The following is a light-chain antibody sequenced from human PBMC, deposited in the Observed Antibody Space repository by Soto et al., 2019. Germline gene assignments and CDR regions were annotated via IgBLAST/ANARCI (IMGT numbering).Light chain of an antibody. J-gene: IGKJ1*01. CDR1: HNIYNN. Sequence: DIQMTQSPSTLSASVGDRVTITCRASHNIYNNLAWYQQKPGKAPKLLIYQVSNLESGVPSRFSGSGSGTEFTLTISSLQPDDFASYYCQHHNSYPRTFGQGTKVEIK. CDR3: QHHNSYPRT. CDR2: QVS. V-gene: IGKV1-5*03.